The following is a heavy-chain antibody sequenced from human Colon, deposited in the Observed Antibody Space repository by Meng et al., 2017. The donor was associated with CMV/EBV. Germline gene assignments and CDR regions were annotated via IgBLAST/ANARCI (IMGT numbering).Heavy chain of an antibody. J-gene: IGHJ4*02. CDR1: GGTFSSYT. V-gene: IGHV1-69*02. D-gene: IGHD2-15*01. CDR3: ARIDRLLWGLGY. CDR2: IIPILGIA. Sequence: KISCKASGGTFSSYTISWVRQAPGQGLEWMGRIIPILGIANYAQKFQGRVTITADKSTSTAYMELSSLRSEDTAVYYCARIDRLLWGLGYWGQGTLVTVSS.